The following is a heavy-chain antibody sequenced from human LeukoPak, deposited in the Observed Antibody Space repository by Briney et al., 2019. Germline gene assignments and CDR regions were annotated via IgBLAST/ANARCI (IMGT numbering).Heavy chain of an antibody. V-gene: IGHV4-4*02. CDR2: IHHSGSA. D-gene: IGHD4-11*01. Sequence: SGTLSLTCAVSGASISSNWWNWVRQPPGKGLEWIGEIHHSGSANYNPSLKSRVTISVDTSKNQFSLKLSSVTAADTAVYYCASLNNDYLFDFENWGQGTLVTVSS. CDR1: GASISSNW. J-gene: IGHJ4*02. CDR3: ASLNNDYLFDFEN.